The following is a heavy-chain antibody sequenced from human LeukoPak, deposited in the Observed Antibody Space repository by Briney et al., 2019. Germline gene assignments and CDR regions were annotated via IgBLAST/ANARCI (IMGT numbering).Heavy chain of an antibody. D-gene: IGHD4-17*01. V-gene: IGHV3-23*01. Sequence: GGSLRLSCAASGFTFSSYAMSWVRPAPGKGLEWVSVISGSGDSTYYADSIKGRFTISRDNSKNTLSLQMNSLRAEDTAVYYCASPFSGDYFSWFDYWGQGTLVTVSS. CDR3: ASPFSGDYFSWFDY. J-gene: IGHJ4*02. CDR2: ISGSGDST. CDR1: GFTFSSYA.